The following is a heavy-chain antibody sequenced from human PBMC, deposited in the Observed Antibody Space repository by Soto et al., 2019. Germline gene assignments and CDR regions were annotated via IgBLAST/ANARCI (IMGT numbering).Heavy chain of an antibody. Sequence: VQLVQSGAEVKKPGESLKISCKASGYIFTTYWIGCVRQMPGKGLEWMGIIYPDDSDTRYSPSFQGQVTTSADKSISTAELQWSSLKASDTAMYYGARPFDTIGWYDFWGQGTLVTVSS. J-gene: IGHJ5*01. CDR1: GYIFTTYW. V-gene: IGHV5-51*01. CDR2: IYPDDSDT. D-gene: IGHD2-2*01. CDR3: ARPFDTIGWYDF.